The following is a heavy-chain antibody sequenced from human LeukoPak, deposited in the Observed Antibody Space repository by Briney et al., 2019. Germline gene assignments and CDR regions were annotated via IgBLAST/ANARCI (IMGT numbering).Heavy chain of an antibody. CDR2: ISAYNGNT. V-gene: IGHV1-18*01. Sequence: ASVKVSCKASGYTFTSYGISWVRQAPGQGLEWMGWISAYNGNTNYAQKLQGRVTMTTDTSTSTAYMEPRSLRSDDTAVYYCARDAGDDSSGYYDYWGQGTLVTVSS. CDR1: GYTFTSYG. D-gene: IGHD3-22*01. CDR3: ARDAGDDSSGYYDY. J-gene: IGHJ4*02.